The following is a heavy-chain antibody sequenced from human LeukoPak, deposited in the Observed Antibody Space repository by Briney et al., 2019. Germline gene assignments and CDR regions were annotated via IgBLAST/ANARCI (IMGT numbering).Heavy chain of an antibody. V-gene: IGHV3-30-3*02. Sequence: GALRLSYAASGFTFSGYPIHWVRQAPGKGLEWVAVISYDGSNKYYADSVKGRFTISRDNSKNTLYLQMNSLRAEDTAVYYCAKGHYYGSGSLDYWGQGTLVTVSS. CDR2: ISYDGSNK. CDR1: GFTFSGYP. D-gene: IGHD3-10*01. CDR3: AKGHYYGSGSLDY. J-gene: IGHJ4*02.